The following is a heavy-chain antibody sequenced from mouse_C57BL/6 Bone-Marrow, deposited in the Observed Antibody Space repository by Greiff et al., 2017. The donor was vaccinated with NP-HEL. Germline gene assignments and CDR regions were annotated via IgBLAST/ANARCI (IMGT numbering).Heavy chain of an antibody. J-gene: IGHJ3*01. D-gene: IGHD4-1*01. Sequence: EVQLVESGGGLVQPGGSMKLSCAASGYTFSDAWMDWVRQSPEKGLEWVAEIRNKANNHATYYAESVKGRFTISRDDSKSSVYLQMNSLRAEDTGIYYCTLANWAWFAYWGQGTLVTVSA. CDR1: GYTFSDAW. CDR3: TLANWAWFAY. CDR2: IRNKANNHAT. V-gene: IGHV6-6*01.